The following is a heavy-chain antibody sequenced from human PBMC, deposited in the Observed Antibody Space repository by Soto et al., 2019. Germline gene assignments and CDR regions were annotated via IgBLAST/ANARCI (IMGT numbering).Heavy chain of an antibody. CDR1: GYTFTGYY. Sequence: ASVKVSCKASGYTFTGYYMHWVRQAPGQGLAWMGWINPNSGGTNYAQKFQGRVTMTRDTSISTAYMELSRLRSDDTAVCYCARGRLMLYPRSNWFDPWGQGTLVTVSS. V-gene: IGHV1-2*02. CDR2: INPNSGGT. D-gene: IGHD2-8*01. CDR3: ARGRLMLYPRSNWFDP. J-gene: IGHJ5*02.